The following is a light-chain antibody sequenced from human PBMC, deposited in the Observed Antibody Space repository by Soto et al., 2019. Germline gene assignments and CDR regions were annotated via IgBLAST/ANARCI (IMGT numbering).Light chain of an antibody. CDR1: ESISSW. Sequence: DIQMTQSPSTLSASVGDRIIITCRASESISSWLARYQQKPGKAPKLLIYKASTLESGVPSRFSASGSGTEFTLTISSLQPDDSATYFCHQYSASHTFGGGTKVEFK. V-gene: IGKV1-5*03. CDR2: KAS. CDR3: HQYSASHT. J-gene: IGKJ4*01.